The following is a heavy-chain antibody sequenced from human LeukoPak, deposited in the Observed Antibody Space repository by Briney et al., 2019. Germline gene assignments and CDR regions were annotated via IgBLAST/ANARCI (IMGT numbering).Heavy chain of an antibody. Sequence: PGGSLRLSCAASGFTFSSYAMSWIRQAPGKGLDWVSYISSSGSTTYYADSVKGRFTISRDNAKNSLYLQMNSLRAEDTAVYYCARDSGTMIVDLSFDYWGQGTLVTVSS. CDR3: ARDSGTMIVDLSFDY. V-gene: IGHV3-11*04. D-gene: IGHD3-22*01. J-gene: IGHJ4*02. CDR2: ISSSGSTT. CDR1: GFTFSSYA.